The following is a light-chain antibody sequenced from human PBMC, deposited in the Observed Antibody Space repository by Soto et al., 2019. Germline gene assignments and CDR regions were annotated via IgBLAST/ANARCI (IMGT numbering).Light chain of an antibody. J-gene: IGKJ1*01. CDR3: LHDYNYPRT. CDR2: AAS. Sequence: AIQMTQSPSSLSASVGDRVTITCRASQGINNELAWYQQKPGTAPKLLIYAASSLESGVPSRFSGSGSGTDFALTISSLQPEDFATYFCLHDYNYPRTFGQGTKVE. V-gene: IGKV1-6*01. CDR1: QGINNE.